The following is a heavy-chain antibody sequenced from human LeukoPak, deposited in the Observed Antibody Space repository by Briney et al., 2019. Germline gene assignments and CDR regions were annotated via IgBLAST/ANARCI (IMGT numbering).Heavy chain of an antibody. Sequence: GGSLRLSCAASGFTFSSYSMNWVRQAPGKGLEWVSSISSSSSYIYYADSVKGRFTISRDNAKNSLYLQMNSLRAEDTAVYYCARDKGFELELRRYYGMDVWGQGTTVTVSS. J-gene: IGHJ6*02. D-gene: IGHD1-7*01. CDR2: ISSSSSYI. V-gene: IGHV3-21*01. CDR3: ARDKGFELELRRYYGMDV. CDR1: GFTFSSYS.